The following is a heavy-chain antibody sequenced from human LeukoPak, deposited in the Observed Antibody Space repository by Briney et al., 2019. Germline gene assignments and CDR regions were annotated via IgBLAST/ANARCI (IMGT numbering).Heavy chain of an antibody. CDR2: ISGSGFAI. D-gene: IGHD1-14*01. CDR1: GFPFRSYE. Sequence: GGSLGLSCAASGFPFRSYEMTSVCQAPGKGLEWVSYISGSGFAIYYADSVKGRFTISRDNANNTLYLDMNSLRAEDTAVYYCAREGDVYNSHVGNYFDHWVRGPGIIVSA. CDR3: AREGDVYNSHVGNYFDH. J-gene: IGHJ4*02. V-gene: IGHV3-48*03.